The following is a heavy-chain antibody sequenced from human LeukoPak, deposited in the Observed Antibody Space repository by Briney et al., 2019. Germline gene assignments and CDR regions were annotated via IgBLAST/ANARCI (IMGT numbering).Heavy chain of an antibody. CDR3: AKEGDYGGNSAFFDY. J-gene: IGHJ4*02. CDR2: IGSGGST. CDR1: GFPFSRYS. V-gene: IGHV3-23*01. Sequence: WGSLRLSCAASGFPFSRYSMNWVRQAPGKGLEWGSYIGSGGSTYYADSVKGRFTISRDNSKNTLYLQMNSLRAEDTAVYYCAKEGDYGGNSAFFDYWGQGTLVTVSS. D-gene: IGHD4-23*01.